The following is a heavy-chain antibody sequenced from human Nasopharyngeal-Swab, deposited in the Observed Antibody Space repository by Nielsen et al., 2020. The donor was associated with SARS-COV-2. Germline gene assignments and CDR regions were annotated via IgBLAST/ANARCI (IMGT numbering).Heavy chain of an antibody. Sequence: SETLSLPCPVSGDSISYSTFFWAWILQPPGKWLSWIWNLYYNGNTYQNPSLKSRLTISVDKSKNQFSLQLSSVTAADTAVYYCVRSSSWYYFDYWAQGTQVTVSS. CDR1: GDSISYSTFF. CDR3: VRSSSWYYFDY. CDR2: LYYNGNT. V-gene: IGHV4-39*01. D-gene: IGHD6-13*01. J-gene: IGHJ4*02.